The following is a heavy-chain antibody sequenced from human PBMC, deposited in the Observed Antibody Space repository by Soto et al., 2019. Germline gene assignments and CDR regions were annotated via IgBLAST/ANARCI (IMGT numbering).Heavy chain of an antibody. V-gene: IGHV3-23*01. CDR1: GFTFSSYA. J-gene: IGHJ6*03. CDR2: ISGSGGST. Sequence: GGSLRLSCAASGFTFSSYAMSWVRQAPGKGLEWVSAISGSGGSTYYADSVKGRFTISRDNSKNTLYLQMNSLRAEDTAVYYCAKDQRYCSSTSCPFGYYYYYMDVWGKGTTVTVSS. D-gene: IGHD2-2*01. CDR3: AKDQRYCSSTSCPFGYYYYYMDV.